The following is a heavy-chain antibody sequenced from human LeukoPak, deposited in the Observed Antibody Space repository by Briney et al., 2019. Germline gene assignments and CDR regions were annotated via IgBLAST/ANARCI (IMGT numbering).Heavy chain of an antibody. CDR1: GFTFSNYD. J-gene: IGHJ4*02. V-gene: IGHV3-30*02. CDR3: AKDGTTSTYYYFDY. CDR2: IRYDGSNK. D-gene: IGHD2/OR15-2a*01. Sequence: GGSLRLSCAASGFTFSNYDMHWVRQAPGKGLEWVAFIRYDGSNKCYADSVKGRFTISRDNSKNTLYLQMNSLRAEDTAVYYCAKDGTTSTYYYFDYWGQGTLVTVSS.